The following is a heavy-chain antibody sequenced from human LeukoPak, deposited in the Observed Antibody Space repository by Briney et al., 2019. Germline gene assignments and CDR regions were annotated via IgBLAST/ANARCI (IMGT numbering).Heavy chain of an antibody. V-gene: IGHV4-39*07. J-gene: IGHJ4*02. CDR3: ARESPLLYDSSGYLL. D-gene: IGHD3-22*01. CDR2: IYYSGST. CDR1: GGSISSSSYY. Sequence: PSETLSLTCTVSGGSISSSSYYWGWIRQPPGKGLEWIGSIYYSGSTYYNPSLKSRVTISVDTSKNQFSLKLSSVTAADTAVYYCARESPLLYDSSGYLLWGQGTLVSVSS.